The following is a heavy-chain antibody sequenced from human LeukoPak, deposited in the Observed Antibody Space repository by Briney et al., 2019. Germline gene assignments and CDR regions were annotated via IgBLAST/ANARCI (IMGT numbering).Heavy chain of an antibody. V-gene: IGHV1-69*05. Sequence: ASVKVSCKASGGTFSSYAISWVRQATGQGLEWMGGIIPIFGTANYAQKLQGRVTMTTDTSTSTAYMELRSLRSDDTAVYYCAREARSSWYFSYYYYFMDVWGKGTTVTVSS. CDR3: AREARSSWYFSYYYYFMDV. CDR1: GGTFSSYA. D-gene: IGHD6-13*01. J-gene: IGHJ6*04. CDR2: IIPIFGTA.